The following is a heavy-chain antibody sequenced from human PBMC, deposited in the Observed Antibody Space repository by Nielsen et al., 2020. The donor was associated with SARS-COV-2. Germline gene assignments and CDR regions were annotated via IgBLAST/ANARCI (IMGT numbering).Heavy chain of an antibody. J-gene: IGHJ6*01. V-gene: IGHV4-59*13. CDR3: VRHEGGTTMDV. CDR2: IPYIGST. D-gene: IGHD1-14*01. CDR1: GGSISGYY. Sequence: SETLSLTCTVSGGSISGYYWGWIRQPPGRGLEWIGYIPYIGSTFYSASLKNRVTISLDTSKNQLSLNLNSMTSADTAVYYCVRHEGGTTMDVWGPGTMVTVSS.